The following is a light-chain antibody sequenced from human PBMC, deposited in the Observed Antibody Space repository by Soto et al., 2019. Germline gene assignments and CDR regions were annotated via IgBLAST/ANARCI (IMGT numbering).Light chain of an antibody. CDR2: AAS. V-gene: IGKV1-27*01. CDR3: QKYNGAPRA. Sequence: DIQMTQSPSSLSASVGDRVTITCRASQDIYNYLAWYQQKPGKVPSLLIYAASTLQSGVPSRFSGSGSGTDFSLSISSLQPEDVATYYWQKYNGAPRAFGQGTKVEIK. CDR1: QDIYNY. J-gene: IGKJ1*01.